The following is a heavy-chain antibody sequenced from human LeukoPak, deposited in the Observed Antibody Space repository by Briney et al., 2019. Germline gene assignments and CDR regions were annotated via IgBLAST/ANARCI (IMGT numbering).Heavy chain of an antibody. V-gene: IGHV3-53*01. CDR1: GFTVSSNY. J-gene: IGHJ6*03. Sequence: GGSLRLSCAASGFTVSSNYMSWVRQAPGKGLEWVSVIYSGGSTYYADSVKGRFTISRDNSKNTLYLQMNSLRAEDTAVYYCARPVIAVAGKYYYYYYKDVWGKGTTVTVSS. CDR2: IYSGGST. CDR3: ARPVIAVAGKYYYYYYKDV. D-gene: IGHD6-19*01.